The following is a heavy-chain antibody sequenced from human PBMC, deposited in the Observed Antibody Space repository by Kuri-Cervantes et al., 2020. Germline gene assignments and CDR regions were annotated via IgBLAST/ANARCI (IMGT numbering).Heavy chain of an antibody. CDR3: TRDPQGAVVVAATSDRNWFDP. Sequence: ASVKVSCKVSGYTLTELSMHWVRQAPGKGLEWMGGFDPEDGETIYAQKFQGRVTMTEDTSTDTAYMELSSLRSEDTAVYYCTRDPQGAVVVAATSDRNWFDPWGQGTLVTVSS. J-gene: IGHJ5*02. CDR1: GYTLTELS. D-gene: IGHD2-15*01. CDR2: FDPEDGET. V-gene: IGHV1-24*01.